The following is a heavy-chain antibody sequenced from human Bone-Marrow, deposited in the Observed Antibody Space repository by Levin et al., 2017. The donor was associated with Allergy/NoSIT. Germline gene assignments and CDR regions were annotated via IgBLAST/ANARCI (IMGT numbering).Heavy chain of an antibody. CDR3: ARAHSSSWVGAFDT. CDR2: IWYDGSNK. D-gene: IGHD6-13*01. CDR1: GFTFSSYG. J-gene: IGHJ3*02. Sequence: PGGSLRLSCAASGFTFSSYGMHWVRQAPGKGLEWVAVIWYDGSNKYYADSVKGRFTISRDNSKNTLYLQMNSLRAEDTAVYYCARAHSSSWVGAFDTWGQGTMVTVSS. V-gene: IGHV3-33*01.